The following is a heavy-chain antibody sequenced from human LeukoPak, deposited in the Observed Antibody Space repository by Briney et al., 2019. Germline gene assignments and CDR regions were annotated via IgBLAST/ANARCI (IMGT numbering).Heavy chain of an antibody. CDR1: GFSFSNHS. CDR3: ARGGLFWSKGVLHDAFDF. CDR2: ISGSSNII. J-gene: IGHJ3*01. V-gene: IGHV3-48*04. D-gene: IGHD2-8*02. Sequence: PGGSLRLSCAASGFSFSNHSINWVRQAPGQGLEWVSYISGSSNIIYHANSVKGRFTISRDNAKNSLYLQMNSLRAEDTSVDYCARGGLFWSKGVLHDAFDFWGEGTMVTVS.